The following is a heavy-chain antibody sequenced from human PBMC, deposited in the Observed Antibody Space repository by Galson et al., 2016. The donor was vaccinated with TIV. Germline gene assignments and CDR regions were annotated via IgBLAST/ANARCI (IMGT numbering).Heavy chain of an antibody. D-gene: IGHD1-26*01. V-gene: IGHV3-30*04. CDR2: ISYDGRNK. CDR3: AREGRGAAYPNNFDY. CDR1: GFSFSSYG. J-gene: IGHJ4*02. Sequence: ASGFSFSSYGMNWVRQAPGKGLEWVAVISYDGRNKYYADSVKGRFTISRDNSKNTVYLQMNSLRADDTAVYYCAREGRGAAYPNNFDYWGQGTLVTVSS.